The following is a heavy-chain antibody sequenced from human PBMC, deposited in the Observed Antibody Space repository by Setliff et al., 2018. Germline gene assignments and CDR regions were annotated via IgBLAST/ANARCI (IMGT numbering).Heavy chain of an antibody. CDR3: ARGRHPPWSGYPYYYMDV. CDR1: GGTFSSYA. D-gene: IGHD3-3*01. J-gene: IGHJ6*03. V-gene: IGHV1-69*06. Sequence: SVKVSCKASGGTFSSYAISWVRQAPGQGLEWMGRIIPIFGTANYARKFQGRVTITADKSTSTAYMELSSLRSEDTAVYYCARGRHPPWSGYPYYYMDVWGKGTTVTV. CDR2: IIPIFGTA.